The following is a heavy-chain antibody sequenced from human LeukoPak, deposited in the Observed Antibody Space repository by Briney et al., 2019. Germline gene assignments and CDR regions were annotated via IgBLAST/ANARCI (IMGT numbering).Heavy chain of an antibody. J-gene: IGHJ3*01. D-gene: IGHD4-17*01. CDR1: GFTFSSYW. V-gene: IGHV3-74*01. CDR2: INSDGSST. Sequence: GGSLRLSCAASGFTFSSYWMHWVRQVPEKGLVWVSRINSDGSSTIYADSVKGRFTISRDNSKNTLFLQMNSLRAEDTAVYYCARDPTTDAFDLWGQGTLVTVSS. CDR3: ARDPTTDAFDL.